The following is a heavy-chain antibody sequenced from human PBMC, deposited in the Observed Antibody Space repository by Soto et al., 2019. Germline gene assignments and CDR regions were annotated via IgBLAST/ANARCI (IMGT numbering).Heavy chain of an antibody. CDR1: GFTFSSYA. CDR3: ARGWNLGYGMDV. Sequence: PGGSLRLSCAASGFTFSSYAMHWVRQAPGKGLEWVAVISYDGSNKYYADSVKGRFTISRDNSKNTLYLQMNSLRAEDTAVYYCARGWNLGYGMDVWGQGTKVTVYS. CDR2: ISYDGSNK. V-gene: IGHV3-30-3*01. D-gene: IGHD1-1*01. J-gene: IGHJ6*02.